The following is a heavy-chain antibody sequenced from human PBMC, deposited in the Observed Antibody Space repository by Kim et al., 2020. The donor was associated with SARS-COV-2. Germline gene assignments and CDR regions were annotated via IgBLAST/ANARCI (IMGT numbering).Heavy chain of an antibody. CDR3: ARGPNYSPFDY. Sequence: IYYADAVRGRFTHSRDNDKNSLYLQMNSLRGEDTAVYYCARGPNYSPFDYWGQGTLVTVSS. J-gene: IGHJ4*02. D-gene: IGHD4-4*01. V-gene: IGHV3-48*03. CDR2: I.